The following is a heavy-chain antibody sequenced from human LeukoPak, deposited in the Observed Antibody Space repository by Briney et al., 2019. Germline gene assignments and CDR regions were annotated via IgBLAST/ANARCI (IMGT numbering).Heavy chain of an antibody. J-gene: IGHJ4*02. CDR2: MYYDGST. D-gene: IGHD1-26*01. V-gene: IGHV4-39*01. Sequence: SETLSLSCTVSGGSIYSTTFYWGWIRQPPGKGLEWIGSMYYDGSTYHNPSLKSRVTISVDTSNNQFSLKLTSVTAADTAVYFCARRSDSGSDDGEDYFDYWGQGTLVTVSS. CDR1: GGSIYSTTFY. CDR3: ARRSDSGSDDGEDYFDY.